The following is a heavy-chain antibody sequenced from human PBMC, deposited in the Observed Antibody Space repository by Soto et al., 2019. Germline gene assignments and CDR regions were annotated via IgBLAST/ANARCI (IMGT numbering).Heavy chain of an antibody. J-gene: IGHJ6*02. Sequence: QVQLVESGGGVVQPGRSLRLSCAASGFTFSSYGMHWVRQAPGKGLEWVAVISYDGSNKYYADSVKGRFTISRDNSKNTLYLQMNSLRAEATAVYYWAKDPSLRYGLYYYYGMDVWGQGTTVTVSS. CDR2: ISYDGSNK. CDR3: AKDPSLRYGLYYYYGMDV. V-gene: IGHV3-30*18. CDR1: GFTFSSYG. D-gene: IGHD3-9*01.